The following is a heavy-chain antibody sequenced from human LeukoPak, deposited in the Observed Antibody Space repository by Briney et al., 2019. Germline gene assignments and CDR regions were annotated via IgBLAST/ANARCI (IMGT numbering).Heavy chain of an antibody. J-gene: IGHJ3*02. CDR3: AGSGSYNAAFDT. V-gene: IGHV4-39*07. CDR2: ISYSGST. D-gene: IGHD3-10*01. Sequence: PSETLSLTCTISGDSISSSGYYWDWIRQPPGKGLEWIGYISYSGSTEYNPSLKSRLTMSVDMSKKQFSLNLRSVTAADTAVYYCAGSGSYNAAFDTWGQGTMVIVSS. CDR1: GDSISSSGYY.